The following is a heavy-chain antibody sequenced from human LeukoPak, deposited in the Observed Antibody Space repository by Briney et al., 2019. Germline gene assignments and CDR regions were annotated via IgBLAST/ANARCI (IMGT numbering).Heavy chain of an antibody. CDR3: ATYYYDSSGYASYAFDI. CDR2: IYYRGST. CDR1: GGSIRSYY. V-gene: IGHV4-59*03. J-gene: IGHJ3*02. Sequence: SETLSLTCTVSGGSIRSYYGSWIRQPPGKGLEWIGYIYYRGSTNYNPSLKSRVTISVDTSKNQFSLKLSSVTAADTAVYYCATYYYDSSGYASYAFDIWGQGTMVTVSS. D-gene: IGHD3-22*01.